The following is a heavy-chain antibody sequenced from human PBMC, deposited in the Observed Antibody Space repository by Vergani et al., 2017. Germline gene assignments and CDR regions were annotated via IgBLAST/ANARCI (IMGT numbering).Heavy chain of an antibody. J-gene: IGHJ4*02. V-gene: IGHV3-74*01. CDR3: ARGFDSSGRDY. D-gene: IGHD3-22*01. CDR1: GFPFSNHW. CDR2: IYSGGYTI. Sequence: EVQLVESGGGLVQPGGSLRLSCAASGFPFSNHWMHWVRPAPGKGLVWVSRIYSGGYTITYADSVKGRFTISRDNAKNTLYLQMNSLRAEDTAVYYCARGFDSSGRDYWGQGTLVAVSS.